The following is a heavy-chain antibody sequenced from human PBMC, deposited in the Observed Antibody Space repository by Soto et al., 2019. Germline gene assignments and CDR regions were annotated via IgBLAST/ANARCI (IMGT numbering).Heavy chain of an antibody. CDR3: ARDPASCSSTSCYRNQFDP. J-gene: IGHJ5*02. CDR1: GYTFTSYG. V-gene: IGHV1-18*04. Sequence: ASVKVSCKASGYTFTSYGISWVRQAPGQGLEWMGWISAYNGNTNYAQKLQGRVTMTTDTSTSTVYMELRSLRSDDTAVYYCARDPASCSSTSCYRNQFDPWGQGTLVTVSS. CDR2: ISAYNGNT. D-gene: IGHD2-2*01.